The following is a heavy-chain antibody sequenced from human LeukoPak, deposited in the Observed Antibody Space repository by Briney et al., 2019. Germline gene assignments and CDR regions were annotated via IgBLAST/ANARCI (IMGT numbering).Heavy chain of an antibody. CDR1: GYTFSDYY. CDR2: IYPNTGGT. Sequence: ASVKVSCKASGYTFSDYYMHWVRLAPGQGLEWMGRIYPNTGGTNSAQKFQGRVTMTTDTSISTAYMEMTTLTSDDQAVYYCAAFSTYWQLTYWGQGTLVTVSS. D-gene: IGHD4-11*01. J-gene: IGHJ4*02. V-gene: IGHV1-2*06. CDR3: AAFSTYWQLTY.